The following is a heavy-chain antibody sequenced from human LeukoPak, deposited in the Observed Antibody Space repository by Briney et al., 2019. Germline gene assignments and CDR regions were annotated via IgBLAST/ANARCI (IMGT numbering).Heavy chain of an antibody. CDR2: THYSGST. D-gene: IGHD1-1*01. CDR1: RGSITSYY. CDR3: ARDRGTWNDDGFDY. Sequence: SETLSLTCTVSRGSITSYYWSWLRQPPGKGLEYIGYTHYSGSTNYNPSLKSRVTMSVDTSKNQFSLKLSSVTAADTAVYYCARDRGTWNDDGFDYWGQGTLVTVSS. V-gene: IGHV4-59*12. J-gene: IGHJ4*02.